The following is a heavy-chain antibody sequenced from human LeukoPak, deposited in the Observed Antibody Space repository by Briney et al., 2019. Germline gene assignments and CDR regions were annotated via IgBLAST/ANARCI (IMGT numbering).Heavy chain of an antibody. J-gene: IGHJ4*02. CDR2: INPNSGGT. CDR1: GYTFTGYY. Sequence: ASVKVSCKASGYTFTGYYMHWVRQAPGQGLEWMGRINPNSGGTNYAQKFQDRVTMTRDTSISTAYMELSRLRSDDTAVYYCARSSSGWYLNDHWGQGTLVTVSS. CDR3: ARSSSGWYLNDH. V-gene: IGHV1-2*06. D-gene: IGHD6-19*01.